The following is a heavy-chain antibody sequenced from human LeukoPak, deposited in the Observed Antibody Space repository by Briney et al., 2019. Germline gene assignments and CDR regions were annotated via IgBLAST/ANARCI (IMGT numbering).Heavy chain of an antibody. Sequence: GGSLRLSCAASGLTFSSYSMHGVRQAPGKGLEWLAVILYDGSMQYYAESMKGRLTISRDNSRNTVYMQMGSLRTEDTAVYYCARDPRGPTTYDSSARDSLDYWGQGTLVTVSS. CDR3: ARDPRGPTTYDSSARDSLDY. CDR1: GLTFSSYS. J-gene: IGHJ4*02. V-gene: IGHV3-30*03. CDR2: ILYDGSMQ. D-gene: IGHD3-22*01.